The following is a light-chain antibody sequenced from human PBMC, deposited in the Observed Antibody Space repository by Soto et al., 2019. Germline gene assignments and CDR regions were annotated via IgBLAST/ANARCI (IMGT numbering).Light chain of an antibody. Sequence: SVTLTCTLXXXXXNYXXXXYXQRPGKGPRFVMRVGTGGIVGSKGDVIPDRFSVLGSGLNRYLTIKNIQEEDESDYHCGADHGSGSNFVYQVFGGGTKLTVL. J-gene: IGLJ3*02. CDR1: XXXXNYX. CDR2: VGTGGIVG. V-gene: IGLV9-49*01. CDR3: GADHGSGSNFVYQV.